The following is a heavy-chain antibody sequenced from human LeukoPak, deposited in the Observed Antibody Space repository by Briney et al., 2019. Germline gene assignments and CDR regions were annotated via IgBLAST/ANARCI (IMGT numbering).Heavy chain of an antibody. J-gene: IGHJ5*02. V-gene: IGHV1-46*01. CDR1: GGTFSSYA. CDR3: ACQYYDFWSGYYFHSWFDP. D-gene: IGHD3-3*01. CDR2: INPSGGST. Sequence: ASVKVSCKASGGTFSSYAISWVRQAPGQGLEWMGIINPSGGSTSYAQKFQGRVTMTRDTSTSTVYMELSSLRSEDTAVYYCACQYYDFWSGYYFHSWFDPWGQGTLVTVSS.